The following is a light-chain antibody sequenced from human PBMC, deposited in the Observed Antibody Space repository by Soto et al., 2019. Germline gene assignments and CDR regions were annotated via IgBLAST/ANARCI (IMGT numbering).Light chain of an antibody. CDR3: SSYAGSNNYV. Sequence: QSVLTQPPSASGSPGQSVTISCTGTSSDIGDSNSVSWYQQHPGKAPKLMIYDVSKRPSGVPDRFSGSKSGNTASLTVSGLQAEDEADYYCSSYAGSNNYVFGTGTKGTVL. V-gene: IGLV2-8*01. J-gene: IGLJ1*01. CDR1: SSDIGDSNS. CDR2: DVS.